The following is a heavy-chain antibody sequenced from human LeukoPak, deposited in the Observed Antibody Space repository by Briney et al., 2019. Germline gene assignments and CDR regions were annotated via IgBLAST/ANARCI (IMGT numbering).Heavy chain of an antibody. CDR2: IIPIFGTA. J-gene: IGHJ4*02. CDR3: ARASIAAAGTGGTFDY. V-gene: IGHV1-69*06. D-gene: IGHD6-13*01. CDR1: GGTFSSYA. Sequence: SVKVSCKASGGTFSSYAISWVRQAPGQGLEWMGGIIPIFGTANYAQKFQGRVTITADKSTSTAYMELSSLRSEDTAVYYCARASIAAAGTGGTFDYWGQGTLVTVSS.